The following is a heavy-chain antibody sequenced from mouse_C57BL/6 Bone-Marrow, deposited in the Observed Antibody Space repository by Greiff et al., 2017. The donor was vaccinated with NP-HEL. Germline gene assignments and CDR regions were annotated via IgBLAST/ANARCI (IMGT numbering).Heavy chain of an antibody. CDR1: GYTFTDYN. CDR2: INPNNGGT. J-gene: IGHJ4*01. Sequence: VQLQQSGPELVKPGASVKMSCKASGYTFTDYNMHWVKQSHGKSLEWIGYINPNNGGTSYNQKFKGKATLTVNKSSSTAYMELRSLTSEDSAVYYCARPYDYDPYYYAMDYWGQGTSVTVSS. D-gene: IGHD2-4*01. CDR3: ARPYDYDPYYYAMDY. V-gene: IGHV1-22*01.